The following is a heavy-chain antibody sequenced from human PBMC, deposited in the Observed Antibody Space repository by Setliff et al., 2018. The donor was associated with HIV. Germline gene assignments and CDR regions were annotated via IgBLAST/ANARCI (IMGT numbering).Heavy chain of an antibody. V-gene: IGHV3-74*01. D-gene: IGHD3-22*01. CDR1: GFTFSTTW. CDR2: INTDGSST. J-gene: IGHJ4*02. CDR3: ARVRLYSSALDY. Sequence: GGSLRLSCAASGFTFSTTWMYWVRQAPGKGLVWVSRINTDGSSTTYADSVKGRFTLSRDTSKNTLSLQMNSLRPEDTAVFYCARVRLYSSALDYWGQGTLVTVSS.